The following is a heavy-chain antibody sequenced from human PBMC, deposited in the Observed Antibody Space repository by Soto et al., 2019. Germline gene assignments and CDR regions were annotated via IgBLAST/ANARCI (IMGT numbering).Heavy chain of an antibody. CDR3: ARGRLLRLGFDP. J-gene: IGHJ5*02. V-gene: IGHV1-2*04. D-gene: IGHD3-10*01. CDR1: GYTFTRYY. Sequence: AXVKVSCMASGYTFTRYYMHWVRQAPGQGLEWMGWINPNSGGTNYAQKFQGWVTMTRDTSISTAYMELSRLRSDDTAVYYCARGRLLRLGFDPWGQGTLVTVSS. CDR2: INPNSGGT.